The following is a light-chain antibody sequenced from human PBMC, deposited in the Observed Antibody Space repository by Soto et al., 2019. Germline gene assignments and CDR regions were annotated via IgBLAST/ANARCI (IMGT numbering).Light chain of an antibody. V-gene: IGKV1-39*01. J-gene: IGKJ1*01. Sequence: DIQMTQSPSSLSASVGDRVTITCRASQSISSYLNWYQQKPGKAPKLLIYAASSLQSGVPTRFSGSGSGTDFTLTISGLHPEDFATYYCQQSYSTPTFGQGTKVDI. CDR2: AAS. CDR1: QSISSY. CDR3: QQSYSTPT.